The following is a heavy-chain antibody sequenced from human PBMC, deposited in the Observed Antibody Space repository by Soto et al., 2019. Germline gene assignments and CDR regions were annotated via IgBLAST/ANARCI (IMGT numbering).Heavy chain of an antibody. V-gene: IGHV1-8*01. Sequence: ASVKVSCKASGYTFTSYDINWVRQATGQGLEWMGWMNPNSGNTGYAQKFQGRVTMTRNTSISTAYMELSSLRSEDTAVYYCARDVKPADYYYYYMDVWGKGTTVTVSS. CDR1: GYTFTSYD. J-gene: IGHJ6*03. CDR2: MNPNSGNT. CDR3: ARDVKPADYYYYYMDV.